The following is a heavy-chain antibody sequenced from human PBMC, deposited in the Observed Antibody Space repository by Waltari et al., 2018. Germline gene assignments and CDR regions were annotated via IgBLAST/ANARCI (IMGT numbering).Heavy chain of an antibody. D-gene: IGHD2-21*02. V-gene: IGHV4-61*01. Sequence: QVQLQESGPGLVKPSETLSLTCTVSGGSVSSGSYYWSWIRQPPGKGLEWIGYIEYSGSTNYNPSLKRLFTISVDTSKNQFSLKLSSVTAADTAVYYCARESQVVTAIFFDYWGQGTLVTVSS. CDR3: ARESQVVTAIFFDY. J-gene: IGHJ4*02. CDR2: IEYSGST. CDR1: GGSVSSGSYY.